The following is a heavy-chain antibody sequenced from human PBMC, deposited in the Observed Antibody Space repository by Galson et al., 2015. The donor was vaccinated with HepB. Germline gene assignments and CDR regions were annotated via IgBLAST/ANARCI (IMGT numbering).Heavy chain of an antibody. Sequence: SVKVSCKASGGTFSSYAISWVRQAPGQGLERMGGIIPIFGTANYAQKFQGRVTITADESTSTAYMELSSLRSEDTAVYYCASNVGYCSGGSCYSVLIFQTHFDYWGQGTLVTVSS. D-gene: IGHD2-15*01. J-gene: IGHJ4*02. CDR1: GGTFSSYA. V-gene: IGHV1-69*13. CDR2: IIPIFGTA. CDR3: ASNVGYCSGGSCYSVLIFQTHFDY.